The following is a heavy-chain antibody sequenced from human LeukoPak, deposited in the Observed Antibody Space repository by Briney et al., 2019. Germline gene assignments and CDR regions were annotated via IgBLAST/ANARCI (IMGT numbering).Heavy chain of an antibody. CDR1: GFTFSSYG. D-gene: IGHD4-17*01. Sequence: GRSLRLSCAASGFTFSSYGMHWVRQAPGKGLEWVAVISYDGSNKYYADSVKGRLTISRDNSKNTLYLQMNSLRAEDTAVYYCAKDRVPYGEFDYWGQGTLVTVSS. CDR3: AKDRVPYGEFDY. CDR2: ISYDGSNK. J-gene: IGHJ4*02. V-gene: IGHV3-30*18.